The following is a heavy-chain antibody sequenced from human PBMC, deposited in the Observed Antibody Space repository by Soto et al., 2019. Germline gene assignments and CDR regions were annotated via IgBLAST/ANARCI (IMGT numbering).Heavy chain of an antibody. CDR1: GYSFTSYW. CDR3: ARMDTVTTLTQHYGMDV. CDR2: IYPGDSDT. D-gene: IGHD4-17*01. Sequence: EVQLVQSGAEVKKPGESLKISCKGSGYSFTSYWIGWVRQMPGKGLEWMGIIYPGDSDTRYSPSFQGQVTISADKSISTAYLQWSSLKASDTAMYYCARMDTVTTLTQHYGMDVWGQGTTVTVSS. J-gene: IGHJ6*02. V-gene: IGHV5-51*03.